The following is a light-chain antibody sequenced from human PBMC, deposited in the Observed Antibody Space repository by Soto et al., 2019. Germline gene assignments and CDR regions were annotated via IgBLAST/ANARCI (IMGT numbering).Light chain of an antibody. CDR2: EAS. CDR3: QQSSNVFFT. V-gene: IGKV1-9*01. J-gene: IGKJ3*01. CDR1: HDISTY. Sequence: DIQMTQSPSSLSASVGDRVTITCRASHDISTYLAWYQQKPGKAPKLMIYEASTLQSGVPSRFSGSGSGTEFTLTISNLQPEDFATYYCQQSSNVFFTFGPGTKVDIK.